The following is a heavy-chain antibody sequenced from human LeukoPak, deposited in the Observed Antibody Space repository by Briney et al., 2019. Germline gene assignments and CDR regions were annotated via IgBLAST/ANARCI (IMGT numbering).Heavy chain of an antibody. CDR2: ISSSSYI. J-gene: IGHJ4*02. CDR3: ARARSSGWYRDY. CDR1: GFTFSSYG. D-gene: IGHD6-19*01. Sequence: PGRSLRLSCAASGFTFSSYGMNWVRQAPGKGLEWVSSISSSSYIYYADSVKGRFTISRDNAENSLYLQMNSLRAEDTAVYYCARARSSGWYRDYWGQGTLVTVSS. V-gene: IGHV3-21*01.